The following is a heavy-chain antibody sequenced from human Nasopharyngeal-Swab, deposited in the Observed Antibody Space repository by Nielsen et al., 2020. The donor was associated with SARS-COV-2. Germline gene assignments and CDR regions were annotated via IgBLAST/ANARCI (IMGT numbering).Heavy chain of an antibody. J-gene: IGHJ4*02. CDR2: ISSGSTTI. CDR3: AKSHGGSCYSHFDY. CDR1: GFTFSTYN. V-gene: IGHV3-48*02. Sequence: GESLKISCAASGFTFSTYNMNWVRQAPGKGLEWVSYISSGSTTIYYADSVKGRFTISRDNAKNSLYLQMNSLRDEDTAVYYCAKSHGGSCYSHFDYWGQGTLVTVSS. D-gene: IGHD2-15*01.